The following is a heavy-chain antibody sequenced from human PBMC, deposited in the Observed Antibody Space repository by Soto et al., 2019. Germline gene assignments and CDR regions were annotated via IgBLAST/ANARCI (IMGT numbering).Heavy chain of an antibody. D-gene: IGHD4-17*01. CDR1: GGSVGGYY. CDR2: INHSGSI. J-gene: IGHJ4*02. CDR3: ARGEVTTGVF. Sequence: PSETLSLTCAVSGGSVGGYYWSWVRQPPGKGLEWIGEINHSGSITYAPSLKSRVTMSVDTSKNQFSLRLNSVTAADTAVYYCARGEVTTGVFWGQGIQVTVSS. V-gene: IGHV4-34*01.